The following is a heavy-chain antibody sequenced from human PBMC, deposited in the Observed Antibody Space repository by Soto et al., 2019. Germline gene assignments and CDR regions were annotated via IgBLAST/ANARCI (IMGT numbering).Heavy chain of an antibody. J-gene: IGHJ6*02. Sequence: QVQLQQWGAGLLKPSETLSLTCAVYGGSFSGYYWSWIRQPPGKGLEWIGEINHSGSTNYNPSLKSGVTISEDPPTNQFSLKLSSVTAADTAVYYCARARGSGSSYNDQSYYYGMDVWGQGTTVTVSS. V-gene: IGHV4-34*01. D-gene: IGHD3-10*01. CDR1: GGSFSGYY. CDR3: ARARGSGSSYNDQSYYYGMDV. CDR2: INHSGST.